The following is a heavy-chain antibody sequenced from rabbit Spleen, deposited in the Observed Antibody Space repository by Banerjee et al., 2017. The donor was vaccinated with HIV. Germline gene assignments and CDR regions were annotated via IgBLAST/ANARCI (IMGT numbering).Heavy chain of an antibody. CDR1: GFSFSSNW. V-gene: IGHV1S45*01. J-gene: IGHJ4*01. D-gene: IGHD2-1*01. CDR2: IDTNDGDT. CDR3: ARDLDGVVGWNFNL. Sequence: LEESGGGLVKPGGTLTLTCTVSGFSFSSNWICWVRQAPGKGLEWIACIDTNDGDTDYANWPKGRFTFSKTSSTTVTLQMTSLTAADTATYFCARDLDGVVGWNFNLWGPGTLVTVS.